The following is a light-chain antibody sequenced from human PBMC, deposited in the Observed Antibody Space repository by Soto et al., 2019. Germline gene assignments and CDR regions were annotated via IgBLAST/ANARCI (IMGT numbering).Light chain of an antibody. V-gene: IGLV2-14*03. J-gene: IGLJ2*01. CDR1: SSDVGGYNY. CDR3: SSFTSSRAVV. CDR2: DVS. Sequence: QPASASGSPGQSITISCTGTSSDVGGYNYVAWYQQHPGKAPKVMIFDVSDRPSGVSPRFSGSKSGNTASLTISGLQAEDEADYYCSSFTSSRAVVFGKGTKLTVL.